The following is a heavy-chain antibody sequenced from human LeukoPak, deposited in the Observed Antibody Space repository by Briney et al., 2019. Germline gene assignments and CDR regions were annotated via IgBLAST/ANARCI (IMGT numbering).Heavy chain of an antibody. CDR3: AGGSRGYFDY. CDR2: IRNKATSYTT. Sequence: PGGSLRLSCAASGFTFSSYGMHWVRQAPGKGLEWVGRIRNKATSYTTEYAASVKGRFTISRDDSKNSAYLQMNNLQTEDTAVYYCAGGSRGYFDYWGQGTLVTVSS. J-gene: IGHJ4*02. D-gene: IGHD5-12*01. V-gene: IGHV3-72*01. CDR1: GFTFSSYG.